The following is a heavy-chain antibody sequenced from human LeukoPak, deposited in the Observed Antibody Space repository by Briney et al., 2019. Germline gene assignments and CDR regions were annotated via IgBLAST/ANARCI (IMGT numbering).Heavy chain of an antibody. CDR1: GFSFSSYG. CDR2: IRYDGSNK. J-gene: IGHJ6*03. Sequence: GGSLRLSCAASGFSFSSYGMHWVRQAPGTGLEWVAFIRYDGSNKYYADSVKGRFTISRDNSKNTLYLQMNSLRSEDTAVYYCAREAGPGYYYMDVWGKGTTVTVSS. V-gene: IGHV3-30*02. CDR3: AREAGPGYYYMDV. D-gene: IGHD3-10*01.